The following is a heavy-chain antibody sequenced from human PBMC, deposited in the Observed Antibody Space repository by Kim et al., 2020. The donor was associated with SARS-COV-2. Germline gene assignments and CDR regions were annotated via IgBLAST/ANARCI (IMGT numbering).Heavy chain of an antibody. Sequence: YAQKFQGRVTMTEDTSTDTAYMELSSLRSEDTAVYYCATVAYDFWSGYRTWGQGTLVTISS. J-gene: IGHJ4*02. CDR3: ATVAYDFWSGYRT. D-gene: IGHD3-3*01. V-gene: IGHV1-24*01.